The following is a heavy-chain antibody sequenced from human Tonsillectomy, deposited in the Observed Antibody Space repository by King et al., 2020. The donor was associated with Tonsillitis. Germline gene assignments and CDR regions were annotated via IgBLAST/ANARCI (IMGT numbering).Heavy chain of an antibody. Sequence: VQLVESGGVVVQPGGSLRLSCAASGFTFDDYAMHWVRQAPGKGLEWVSLISWDGGSTYYADSVKGRFTTSRDNSKNSLYLQMNSLRAEDTALYYCAKDKGRAAGHPTFGMDVWGQGTTVTVSS. CDR3: AKDKGRAAGHPTFGMDV. D-gene: IGHD6-13*01. V-gene: IGHV3-43D*03. CDR1: GFTFDDYA. J-gene: IGHJ6*02. CDR2: ISWDGGST.